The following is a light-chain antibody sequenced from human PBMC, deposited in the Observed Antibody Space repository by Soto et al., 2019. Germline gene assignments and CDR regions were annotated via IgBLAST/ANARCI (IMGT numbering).Light chain of an antibody. CDR1: SSDVGGYNY. CDR2: DVS. CDR3: SSYTSSSSLVV. J-gene: IGLJ2*01. Sequence: QSALTQPASVSGSPGQSITISCTGTSSDVGGYNYVSWYQQHPGKAPKLMIYDVSNRPSGVSNRFSGSKSGDTASLTISGLHAEAEADYYCSSYTSSSSLVVFGGGTNLTVL. V-gene: IGLV2-14*01.